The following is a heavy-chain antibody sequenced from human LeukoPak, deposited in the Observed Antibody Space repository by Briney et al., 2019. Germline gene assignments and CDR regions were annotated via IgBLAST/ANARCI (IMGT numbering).Heavy chain of an antibody. D-gene: IGHD3-9*01. CDR1: GLTFRNYG. J-gene: IGHJ4*02. V-gene: IGHV3-33*01. Sequence: GRSLRLSCAASGLTFRNYGMHWVRQAPGKGLEWVAVIWYDASEKYYLDSAKRRFTISRDNSKNTLYLQMNSLRAEDTAVYYCADTEVTGQNFDHWGQGTLVTVSS. CDR3: ADTEVTGQNFDH. CDR2: IWYDASEK.